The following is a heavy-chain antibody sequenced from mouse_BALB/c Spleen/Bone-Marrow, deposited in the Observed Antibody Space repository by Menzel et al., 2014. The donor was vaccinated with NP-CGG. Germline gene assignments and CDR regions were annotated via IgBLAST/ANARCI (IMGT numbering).Heavy chain of an antibody. CDR2: IYPGNVNT. CDR1: GYTFTSYY. D-gene: IGHD4-1*01. CDR3: AREANWNFDY. V-gene: IGHV1S56*01. Sequence: VKLMESGPELVKPGASVRISCKAAGYTFTSYYIHWVKQRPGQGLQWIGWIYPGNVNTKYNEKFKGKATLTAGKSSSTAYIQLSSLTSEDSAVYFCAREANWNFDYWGQGTTLTVSS. J-gene: IGHJ2*01.